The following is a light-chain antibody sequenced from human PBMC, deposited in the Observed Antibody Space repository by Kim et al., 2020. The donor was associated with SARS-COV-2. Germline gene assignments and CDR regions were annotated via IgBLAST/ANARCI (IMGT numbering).Light chain of an antibody. Sequence: QSALTQPPSASGSPGQSVTISCTGTSSDIGNYYYVSWYQLHPGKAPKLMIYEVTKRPSGVPDRFSGSKSGNTASLTVSGLQAEDEADYFCLSYGDKNNWVFGGGTKVTVL. CDR1: SSDIGNYYY. V-gene: IGLV2-8*01. J-gene: IGLJ3*02. CDR2: EVT. CDR3: LSYGDKNNWV.